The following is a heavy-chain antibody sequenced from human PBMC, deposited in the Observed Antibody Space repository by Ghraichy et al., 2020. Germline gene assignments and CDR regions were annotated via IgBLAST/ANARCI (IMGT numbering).Heavy chain of an antibody. Sequence: GESLNISCAASGFTFSSNAMSWVRQAPGKGLEWVSVIGSSGMSTDYADSVKGRFTISRDNSKNTLYLQMNSLRAEDTAVYYCAKGAVPSRMGSYNFDYWGQGTLVTVSS. CDR3: AKGAVPSRMGSYNFDY. J-gene: IGHJ4*02. CDR2: IGSSGMST. D-gene: IGHD3-10*01. CDR1: GFTFSSNA. V-gene: IGHV3-23*01.